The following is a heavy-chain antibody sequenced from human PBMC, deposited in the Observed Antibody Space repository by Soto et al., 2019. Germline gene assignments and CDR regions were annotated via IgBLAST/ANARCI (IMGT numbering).Heavy chain of an antibody. CDR2: IYYTGTT. V-gene: IGHV4-61*01. Sequence: SETLSLTCTVSGGSVSSGTSYWTWIRQPPGKGLEWLAYIYYTGTTSYNPSLQSRITISVDTSKNQFSLKLTSVTAADTAVYYCARDPYSWGKPVYGIDVWGQGTTVTVSS. J-gene: IGHJ6*02. CDR3: ARDPYSWGKPVYGIDV. D-gene: IGHD1-26*01. CDR1: GGSVSSGTSY.